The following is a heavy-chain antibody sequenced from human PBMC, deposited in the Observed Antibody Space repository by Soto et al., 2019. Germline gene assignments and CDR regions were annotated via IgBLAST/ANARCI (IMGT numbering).Heavy chain of an antibody. CDR2: ISAYNGNT. CDR1: GYAFTSYG. CDR3: ARDAIVLMVYSYFDY. Sequence: QVQLVQSGAEVKKPGASEKVSCKASGYAFTSYGISWVRQAPGQGLEWMGWISAYNGNTNYAQKLQGRVTMTTDTSTSTAYMELRSLRSDDTAVYYCARDAIVLMVYSYFDYWGQGTLVTVSS. D-gene: IGHD2-8*01. J-gene: IGHJ4*02. V-gene: IGHV1-18*01.